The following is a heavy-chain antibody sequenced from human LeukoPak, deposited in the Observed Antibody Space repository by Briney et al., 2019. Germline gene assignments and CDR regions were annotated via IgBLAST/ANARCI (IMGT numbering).Heavy chain of an antibody. CDR2: ISGSGDAT. D-gene: IGHD2-15*01. CDR3: AKCSGGSCYASGAFDY. V-gene: IGHV3-23*01. CDR1: GFTFSNYA. J-gene: IGHJ4*02. Sequence: PGGSLRLSCAASGFTFSNYAMSWVRQAPGKGLEWVSGISGSGDATWCADSVKGRFTISRDNSKNTVNLQMNSLRPEDTAVYYCAKCSGGSCYASGAFDYWGQGTLVTVSS.